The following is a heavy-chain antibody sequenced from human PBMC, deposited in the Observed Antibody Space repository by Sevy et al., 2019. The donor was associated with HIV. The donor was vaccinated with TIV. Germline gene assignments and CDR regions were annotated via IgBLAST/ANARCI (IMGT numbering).Heavy chain of an antibody. CDR3: AREGAVTADAFHI. V-gene: IGHV4-4*07. J-gene: IGHJ3*02. CDR2: IYTSGST. CDR1: GGSISSYY. D-gene: IGHD2-21*02. Sequence: SETLSLTCTVSGGSISSYYWSWIRQPAGKGLEWIGRIYTSGSTNYNPSLKSRVTMSVDTSKNQFSLKLSSVIAADTAVYYCAREGAVTADAFHIWGQGTMVTVSS.